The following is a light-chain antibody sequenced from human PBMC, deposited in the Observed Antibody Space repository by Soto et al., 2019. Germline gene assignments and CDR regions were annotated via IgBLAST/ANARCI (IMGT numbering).Light chain of an antibody. J-gene: IGKJ1*01. Sequence: EVVLTQSPATLSLSPGEGATLSCRASQSIGSYLAWYQQKPGQAPRLLIHGASTRATGIPARFSGSGSGTEFTLTISSLQSEDFAFYYCQQYNDWPRTFGQGTKVDNK. CDR1: QSIGSY. CDR2: GAS. V-gene: IGKV3-15*01. CDR3: QQYNDWPRT.